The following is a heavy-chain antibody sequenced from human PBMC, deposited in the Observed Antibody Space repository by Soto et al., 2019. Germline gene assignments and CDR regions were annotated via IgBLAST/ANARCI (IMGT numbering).Heavy chain of an antibody. V-gene: IGHV4-4*07. CDR1: GDSINNYY. D-gene: IGHD3-9*01. Sequence: QVQLQDSGPGLVKPSETLSLTCIVSGDSINNYYWTWIRQPAGRGLEWMGRIYPSGSTNHNPSLKSRVAVSEDTSKNQFALRLSSVTVAETAVYFCAREVVKGILRSFVMGVWGQGTTVSVSS. CDR3: AREVVKGILRSFVMGV. J-gene: IGHJ6*02. CDR2: IYPSGST.